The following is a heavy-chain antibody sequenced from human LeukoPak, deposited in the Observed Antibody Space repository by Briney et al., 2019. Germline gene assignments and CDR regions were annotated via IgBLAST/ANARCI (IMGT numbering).Heavy chain of an antibody. CDR3: ARSYGSGSSLAAFDI. CDR2: IYYSGST. V-gene: IGHV4-59*06. D-gene: IGHD3-10*01. CDR1: GGSISSYY. J-gene: IGHJ3*02. Sequence: SETLSLTCTVSGGSISSYYWSWIRQHPGKGLEWIGYIYYSGSTYYNPSLKSRVTISVDTSKNQFSLKLSSVTAADTAVYYCARSYGSGSSLAAFDIWGQGTMVTVSS.